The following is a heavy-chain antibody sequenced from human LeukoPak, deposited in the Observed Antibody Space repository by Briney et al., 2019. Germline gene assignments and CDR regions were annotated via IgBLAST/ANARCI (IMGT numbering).Heavy chain of an antibody. Sequence: GGSLRLSCAASGFTFSSYSMNWVRQAPGKGLEWVSVIYSGGSTYYADSVKGRFTISRDNSKNTLYLQMNSLRAEDTAVYYCARGGSYWYFDLWGRGTLVTVSS. CDR3: ARGGSYWYFDL. V-gene: IGHV3-53*01. CDR2: IYSGGST. D-gene: IGHD1-26*01. CDR1: GFTFSSYS. J-gene: IGHJ2*01.